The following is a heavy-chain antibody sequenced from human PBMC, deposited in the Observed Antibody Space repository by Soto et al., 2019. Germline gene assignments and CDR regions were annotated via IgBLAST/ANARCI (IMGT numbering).Heavy chain of an antibody. Sequence: ASVKVSCKASGYTFTSYAMHWVRQAPGQRLEWMGRINAGNGNTKYSQKFQGRVTITRDTSASTAYMELSNLRSEDTAVYYCARDLLRTRYCSSTSCYTGFDPWGQGTLVTVSS. J-gene: IGHJ5*02. V-gene: IGHV1-3*01. CDR3: ARDLLRTRYCSSTSCYTGFDP. CDR1: GYTFTSYA. D-gene: IGHD2-2*02. CDR2: INAGNGNT.